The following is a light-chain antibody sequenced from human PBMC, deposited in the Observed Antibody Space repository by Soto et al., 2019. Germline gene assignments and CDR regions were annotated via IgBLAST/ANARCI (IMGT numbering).Light chain of an antibody. CDR2: GAS. CDR1: QSFCSN. CDR3: QQYNNWPFT. J-gene: IGKJ3*01. Sequence: DIGMTQSPASLCVCPGEGATLXCSASQSFCSNLAWYQQKPGQAPRPLIYGASTRANGSPARFSGSGSGTEFTRTISSLQSEDFAVYYGQQYNNWPFTFGPGTKVDIK. V-gene: IGKV3-15*01.